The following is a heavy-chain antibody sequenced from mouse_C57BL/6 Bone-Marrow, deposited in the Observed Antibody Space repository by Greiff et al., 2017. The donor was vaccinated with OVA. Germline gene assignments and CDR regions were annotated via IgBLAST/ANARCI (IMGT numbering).Heavy chain of an antibody. J-gene: IGHJ1*03. CDR1: GYSFTDYN. V-gene: IGHV1-39*01. CDR2: INPNYGTT. CDR3: ASSYYYGNWDWYFDV. Sequence: EVKVVESGPELVKPGASVKISCKASGYSFTDYNMNWVKQSNGKSLEWIGVINPNYGTTSYNQKFKGKATLTVDQSSSTAYMQLNSLTSEDSAVYYCASSYYYGNWDWYFDVWGTGTTVTVSS. D-gene: IGHD1-1*01.